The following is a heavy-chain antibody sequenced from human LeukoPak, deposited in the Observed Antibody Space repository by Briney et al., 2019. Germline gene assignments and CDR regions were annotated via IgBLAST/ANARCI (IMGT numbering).Heavy chain of an antibody. J-gene: IGHJ4*02. V-gene: IGHV3-74*01. D-gene: IGHD3-3*01. Sequence: GGSLRLSCAASGFTFSSYWMHWVRQAPGKGLVWVSRINTDGSSTSYADSVKGRFTISRDNAKNTLYLQMNSLRAEDTAVYYCARVDFWSGYPFDYWGQGTLVTVSS. CDR2: INTDGSST. CDR3: ARVDFWSGYPFDY. CDR1: GFTFSSYW.